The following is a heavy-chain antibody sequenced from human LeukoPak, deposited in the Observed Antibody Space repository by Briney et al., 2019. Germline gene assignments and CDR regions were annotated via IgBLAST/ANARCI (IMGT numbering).Heavy chain of an antibody. J-gene: IGHJ4*02. CDR3: ARGVGDYYFDY. V-gene: IGHV4-59*01. CDR2: IYYSGST. D-gene: IGHD4-17*01. Sequence: SETLSLTCTVSGGSISSYYWSWLRQPPGKGLEWIGYIYYSGSTNYNPSLTSRVTISVDTSKNHFSLKLSSVTAADTAVYYCARGVGDYYFDYWGQGALVTVSS. CDR1: GGSISSYY.